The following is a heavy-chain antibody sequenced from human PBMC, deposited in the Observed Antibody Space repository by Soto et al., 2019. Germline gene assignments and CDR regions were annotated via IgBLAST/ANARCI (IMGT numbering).Heavy chain of an antibody. J-gene: IGHJ6*03. CDR3: AKAGGGSYYYMDV. CDR2: ISGSGDST. D-gene: IGHD2-15*01. V-gene: IGHV3-23*01. Sequence: GGSLRLSCAASGFTFSSYAMRWVRQAPGKGLEWVSTISGSGDSTYYADSVKGRLTISRDNSKNTLYLQMNSLRAEDTAVYYCAKAGGGSYYYMDVWGKGTTVTVSS. CDR1: GFTFSSYA.